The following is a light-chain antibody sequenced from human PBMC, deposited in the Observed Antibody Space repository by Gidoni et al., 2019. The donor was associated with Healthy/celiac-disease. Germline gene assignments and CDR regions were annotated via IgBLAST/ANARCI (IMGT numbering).Light chain of an antibody. J-gene: IGKJ3*01. CDR1: QGISIY. CDR3: QQLSSSPLT. CDR2: AAS. Sequence: DIQLTQSPSFLSASVGDSVTITCRASQGISIYLAWYQQKPVKDPKLLIYAASTLPGGVPSRFSGSGSGTEFTLTISSLQPEYFATYSCQQLSSSPLTFGPGTKVDIK. V-gene: IGKV1-9*01.